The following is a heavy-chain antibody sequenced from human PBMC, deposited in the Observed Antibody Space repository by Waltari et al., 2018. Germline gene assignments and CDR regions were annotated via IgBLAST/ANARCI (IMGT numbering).Heavy chain of an antibody. CDR1: GYTFTGYY. V-gene: IGHV1-2*02. D-gene: IGHD6-19*01. Sequence: QVQLVQSGAEVKKPGASVKVSCKASGYTFTGYYMHWVRQAPGQGLEWMGWINPNIGGTNYEQKFQGRVTMTRDTSISTAYMELSRLRSDDTAVYYCARTLSGYSSGWYYFDYWGQGTLVTVSS. J-gene: IGHJ4*02. CDR3: ARTLSGYSSGWYYFDY. CDR2: INPNIGGT.